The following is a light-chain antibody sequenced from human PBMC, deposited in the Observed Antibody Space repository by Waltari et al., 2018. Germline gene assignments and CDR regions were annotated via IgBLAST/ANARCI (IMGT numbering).Light chain of an antibody. J-gene: IGLJ2*01. V-gene: IGLV2-8*01. CDR1: SSDIGYSHY. CDR2: AVT. Sequence: QSALTQPPSASGSPGQSVTISCTGTSSDIGYSHYVSWYQQHPGKAPKLMIYAVTQRPSGVPHRFSGSKSGNTASLTVSGLQAEDEADYFCGSYTGGNNLVVFGGGTKLTVL. CDR3: GSYTGGNNLVV.